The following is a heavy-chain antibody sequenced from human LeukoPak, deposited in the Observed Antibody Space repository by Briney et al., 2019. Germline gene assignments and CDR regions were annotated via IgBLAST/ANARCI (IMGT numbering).Heavy chain of an antibody. D-gene: IGHD6-19*01. CDR1: GGSISSSSYY. V-gene: IGHV4-39*01. Sequence: PPETLSLTCTVSGGSISSSSYYWGWIRQPPGKGLEWIGSIYYSGSTYYNPSLKSRVTISVDTSKNQFSLKLSSVTAADTAVYYCARQVAVAAPFDYWGQGTLVTVSS. CDR3: ARQVAVAAPFDY. CDR2: IYYSGST. J-gene: IGHJ4*02.